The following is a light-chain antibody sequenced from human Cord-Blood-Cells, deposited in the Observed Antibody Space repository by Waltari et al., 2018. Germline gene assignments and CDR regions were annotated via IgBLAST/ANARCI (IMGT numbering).Light chain of an antibody. CDR3: NSRDSSGNWV. J-gene: IGLJ3*02. CDR2: GKN. V-gene: IGLV3-19*01. CDR1: SLRSYY. Sequence: SSELTQDPAVSVALGQTVRITCQGDSLRSYYASWYQQKPGQAPVLVSYGKNNRPSGSPDRFSGSSSGNTASLTITGAQAEDEADYYCNSRDSSGNWVFGGGTKLTVL.